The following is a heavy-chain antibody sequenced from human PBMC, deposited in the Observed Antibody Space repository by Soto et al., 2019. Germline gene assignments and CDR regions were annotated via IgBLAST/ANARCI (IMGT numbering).Heavy chain of an antibody. Sequence: QVQLLQSGAEVKKPGDSVRVSCKASGYVFPDYFIHWVRQAPGQGLEWMGWINPDTGVTVYAQNFQGRVTMSSDTPVNSLTMELSRLRAGDTAVYYCARSAQYSTSLEFDYWGQGTLVAVSS. CDR2: INPDTGVT. CDR1: GYVFPDYF. J-gene: IGHJ4*02. V-gene: IGHV1-2*02. CDR3: ARSAQYSTSLEFDY. D-gene: IGHD6-6*01.